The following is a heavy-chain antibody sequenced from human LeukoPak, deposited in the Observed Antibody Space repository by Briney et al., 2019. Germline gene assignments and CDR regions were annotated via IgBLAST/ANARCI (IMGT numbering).Heavy chain of an antibody. D-gene: IGHD5-18*01. CDR2: IRFDGSNY. V-gene: IGHV3-30*02. CDR3: AKDLSGGYHSYYFDF. CDR1: GFTFSSYW. J-gene: IGHJ4*02. Sequence: GGSLRLSCAASGFTFSSYWMSWVRQAPGKGLEWVAFIRFDGSNYYYGDSVKGRFTISRDNSKNTLHLQMNSLRNEDTAVYFCAKDLSGGYHSYYFDFWGQGTPVTVSS.